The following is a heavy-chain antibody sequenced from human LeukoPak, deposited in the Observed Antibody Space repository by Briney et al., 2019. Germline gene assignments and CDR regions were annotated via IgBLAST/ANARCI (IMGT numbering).Heavy chain of an antibody. V-gene: IGHV4-39*01. CDR1: GGSISSSSYY. J-gene: IGHJ4*02. CDR2: IYYSGNT. D-gene: IGHD5-18*01. CDR3: ARSLTDNVETAMAPAGY. Sequence: SETLSLTCTVSGGSISSSSYYWGWSRQPPGKGLEWLGSIYYSGNTYYNPSLKSRVTISVNTSKNQFSLNLSSVTAADTAVYYCARSLTDNVETAMAPAGYWGQGTLVTVSS.